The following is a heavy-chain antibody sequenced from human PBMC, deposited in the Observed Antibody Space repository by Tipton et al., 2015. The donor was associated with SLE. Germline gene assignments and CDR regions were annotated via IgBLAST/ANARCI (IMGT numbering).Heavy chain of an antibody. J-gene: IGHJ4*02. V-gene: IGHV3-30-3*01. CDR3: VKDHEDDGFTFDF. CDR2: ISYDGSNK. D-gene: IGHD5-24*01. Sequence: SLRLSCAASGFTFSSYAMHWVRQAPGKGLEWVAVISYDGSNKYYADSVKGRFTISRDNDKNTLYLQMNTLRAEDTALYYCVKDHEDDGFTFDFLGQATLVTVSS. CDR1: GFTFSSYA.